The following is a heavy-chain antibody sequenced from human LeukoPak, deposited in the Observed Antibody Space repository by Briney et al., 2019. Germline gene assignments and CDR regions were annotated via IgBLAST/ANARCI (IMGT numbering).Heavy chain of an antibody. V-gene: IGHV4-59*08. CDR1: GGSISSYS. CDR3: ARLNKSYYYGMDV. J-gene: IGHJ6*02. Sequence: SETLSLTCTVSGGSISSYSWSWIRQPPGKGLEWIGYIYYSGSTNYNPSLKSRVTISVDTSKNQFSLKLSSVTAADTAVYYCARLNKSYYYGMDVWGQGTTVTVSS. D-gene: IGHD2/OR15-2a*01. CDR2: IYYSGST.